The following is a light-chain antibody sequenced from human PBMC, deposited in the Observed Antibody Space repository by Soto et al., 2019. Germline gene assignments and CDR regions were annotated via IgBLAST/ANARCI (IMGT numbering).Light chain of an antibody. CDR2: GAS. V-gene: IGKV3-15*01. CDR3: QQYNDWPHT. J-gene: IGKJ4*01. CDR1: QSVSSN. Sequence: ETVMTQSPATPPVSPGEGATLSCRASQSVSSNLAWYQQRPGQTPRLLVYGASIRATGMSARFSGSGSGTEFTLTISSLQSEDFALYYCQQYNDWPHTFGGGTKVEIK.